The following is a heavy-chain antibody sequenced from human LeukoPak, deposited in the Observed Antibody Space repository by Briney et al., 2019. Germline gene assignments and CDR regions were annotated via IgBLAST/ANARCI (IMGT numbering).Heavy chain of an antibody. CDR3: ARDSSY. Sequence: SGGPLRLSCAASGFPFSSYSMNWVRQAPGKGLEWVSIIYSDDSTYYADSVKGRFSISRDNSKNTLYLQMNSLRAEDTAVYYCARDSSYWGQGTLVTVSS. CDR1: GFPFSSYS. CDR2: IYSDDST. J-gene: IGHJ4*02. V-gene: IGHV3-66*01.